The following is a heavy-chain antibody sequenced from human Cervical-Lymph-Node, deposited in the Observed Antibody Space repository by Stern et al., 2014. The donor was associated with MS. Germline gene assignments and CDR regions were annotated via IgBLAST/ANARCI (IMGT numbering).Heavy chain of an antibody. CDR3: ARQRAPTYSTSWYFDN. J-gene: IGHJ4*02. CDR2: MYHSGSA. V-gene: IGHV4-39*01. Sequence: VQLEESGPVLVEPSETLSLSCTVSGDSIRSDGFSWGWIRQSPGKGLEWIGSMYHSGSAFHNPSLHSRVTMSVDTSKNQFSLKMNSVTAADTGAYFCARQRAPTYSTSWYFDNWGRGTLVTVSS. D-gene: IGHD2-2*01. CDR1: GDSIRSDGFS.